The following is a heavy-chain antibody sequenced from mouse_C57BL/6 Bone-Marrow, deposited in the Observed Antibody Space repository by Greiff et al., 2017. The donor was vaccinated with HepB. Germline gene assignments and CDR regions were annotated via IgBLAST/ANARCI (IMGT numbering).Heavy chain of an antibody. CDR1: GFTFSSYT. V-gene: IGHV5-9*01. Sequence: EVMLVESGGGLVKPGGSLKLSCAASGFTFSSYTMSWVRQTPEKRLEWVATISGGGGNTYYPDSVKGRFTISRDNAKNTLYLQMSSLRSEDTALYYCARSLITTVRVWYFDVWGTGTTVTVSS. CDR3: ARSLITTVRVWYFDV. CDR2: ISGGGGNT. J-gene: IGHJ1*03. D-gene: IGHD1-1*01.